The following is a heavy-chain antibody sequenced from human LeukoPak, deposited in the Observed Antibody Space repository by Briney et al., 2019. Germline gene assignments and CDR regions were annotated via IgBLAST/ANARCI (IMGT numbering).Heavy chain of an antibody. CDR2: ISGSSSYI. J-gene: IGHJ6*03. CDR3: ARGGAYYYYMDV. Sequence: GGSLRLSCAASGFTFLSYSMNWVRQAPGKGLEWVSSISGSSSYIYYADSVKGRFTISRDNAKNSLYLQMNSLRAEDTAVYYCARGGAYYYYMDVWGKGTTVTVSS. V-gene: IGHV3-21*01. D-gene: IGHD4/OR15-4a*01. CDR1: GFTFLSYS.